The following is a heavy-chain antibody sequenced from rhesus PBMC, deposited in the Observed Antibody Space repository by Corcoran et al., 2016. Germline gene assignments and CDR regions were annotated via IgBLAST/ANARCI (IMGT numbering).Heavy chain of an antibody. V-gene: IGHV4-122*02. CDR1: GYSISSGYG. CDR3: ASISGYSGSWNFDY. D-gene: IGHD6-25*01. Sequence: QLQLQESGPGLVKPSETLSLTCAVSGYSISSGYGWSWIRPPPGKGLEWIGYISYSGSTSYNPSLKSRVTISRDTSKNQFSLKLSSVTAADTAVYYCASISGYSGSWNFDYWGQGVLVTVSS. J-gene: IGHJ4*01. CDR2: ISYSGST.